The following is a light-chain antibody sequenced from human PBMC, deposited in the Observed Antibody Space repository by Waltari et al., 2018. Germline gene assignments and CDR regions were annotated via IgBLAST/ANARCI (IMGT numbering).Light chain of an antibody. Sequence: ALTQPASVSGSLGQSITISCTGTISDVGNYDLVSWYQQHPGRAPKLMIHEVYKRPSGISSRFSASKSGATASLTISGLRAEDEADYYCCSYGGPSTPYVFGTGTKVTVL. CDR1: ISDVGNYDL. J-gene: IGLJ1*01. CDR3: CSYGGPSTPYV. CDR2: EVY. V-gene: IGLV2-23*02.